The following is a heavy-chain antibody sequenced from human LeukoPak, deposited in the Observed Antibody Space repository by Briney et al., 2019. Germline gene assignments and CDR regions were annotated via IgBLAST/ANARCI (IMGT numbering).Heavy chain of an antibody. CDR3: ARDLRSGKLYYYYYMDV. CDR2: ISSSSSYI. D-gene: IGHD3-3*01. J-gene: IGHJ6*03. Sequence: GGSLRLSCAASGFTFSSYSMNWVRQAPGKGLEWVSSISSSSSYIYYADSVKGRFTISRDNAKNSLYLQMNSLRAEDTAVYYCARDLRSGKLYYYYYMDVWGKGTTVTISS. V-gene: IGHV3-21*01. CDR1: GFTFSSYS.